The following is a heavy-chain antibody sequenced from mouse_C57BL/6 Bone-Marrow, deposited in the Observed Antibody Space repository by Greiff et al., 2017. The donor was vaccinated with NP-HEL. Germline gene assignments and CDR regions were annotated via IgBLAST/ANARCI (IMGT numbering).Heavy chain of an antibody. CDR3: TRAVVAPGYFDY. Sequence: EVKLMESGGGLVQPGGSMKLSCAASGFTFSDAWMDWVRQSPEKGLEWVAEIRNKANNHATYYAESVKGRFTISRDDSKSSVYLQMNSLRAEDTGIYYCTRAVVAPGYFDYWGQGTTLTVSS. CDR1: GFTFSDAW. D-gene: IGHD1-1*01. J-gene: IGHJ2*01. V-gene: IGHV6-6*01. CDR2: IRNKANNHAT.